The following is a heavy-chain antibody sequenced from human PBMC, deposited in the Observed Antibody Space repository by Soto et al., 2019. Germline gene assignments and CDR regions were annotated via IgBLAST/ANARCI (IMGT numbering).Heavy chain of an antibody. CDR1: GDSVSSNSAA. V-gene: IGHV6-1*01. D-gene: IGHD1-7*01. J-gene: IGHJ3*02. CDR3: ARERLTGTMKCNAFDI. Sequence: SQTLSLTCVISGDSVSSNSAAWNWIRQSPSRGLEWLGRTYYRSKWYNDYAVSVKSRITINPDTSKNQFSLQLNSVTPEDTAVYYCARERLTGTMKCNAFDIWGQGTMVTVSS. CDR2: TYYRSKWYN.